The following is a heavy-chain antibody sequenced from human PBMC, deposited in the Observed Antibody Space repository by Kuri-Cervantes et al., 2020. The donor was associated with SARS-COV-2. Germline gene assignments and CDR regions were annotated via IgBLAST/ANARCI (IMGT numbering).Heavy chain of an antibody. CDR3: ARGPGYNGYYYMDV. J-gene: IGHJ6*03. CDR2: ITHRGDT. V-gene: IGHV4-34*01. Sequence: GSLRLSCAVYGGSFNTYYWAWIRQPPGKGLERIGEITHRGDTIYNMSLKSRVTISVDTSKKQFSLDLRSVTAADTAIYYCARGPGYNGYYYMDVWGKGTTVTVSS. CDR1: GGSFNTYY. D-gene: IGHD5-24*01.